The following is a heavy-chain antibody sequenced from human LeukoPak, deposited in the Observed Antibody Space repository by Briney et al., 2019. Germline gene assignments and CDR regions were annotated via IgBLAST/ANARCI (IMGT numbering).Heavy chain of an antibody. CDR3: ARFPILWSNYYFDY. CDR2: INHSGST. CDR1: GGSFSGYY. D-gene: IGHD3-10*01. V-gene: IGHV4-34*01. Sequence: PSETLSLTCAVYGGSFSGYYWSWIRQPPGKGLEWIGEINHSGSTNYNPSLKSRVTISVDTSKNQFSLKLSSVTAADTAVYYCARFPILWSNYYFDYWGQGTLVTVSS. J-gene: IGHJ4*02.